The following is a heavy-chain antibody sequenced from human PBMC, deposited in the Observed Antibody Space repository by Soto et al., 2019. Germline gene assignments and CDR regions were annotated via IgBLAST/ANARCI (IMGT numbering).Heavy chain of an antibody. CDR2: IYYSGST. CDR3: ASYPGYCSSTSCYGALGAFDI. V-gene: IGHV4-39*01. J-gene: IGHJ3*02. CDR1: GGSISSSSYY. D-gene: IGHD2-2*01. Sequence: QLQLQESGPGLVKPSETLSLTCTVSGGSISSSSYYWGWIRQPPGKGLEWIGSIYYSGSTYYNPSLKSRVTISVDTSKNRFSLKLSSVTAADTAVYYCASYPGYCSSTSCYGALGAFDIWGQGTMVTVSS.